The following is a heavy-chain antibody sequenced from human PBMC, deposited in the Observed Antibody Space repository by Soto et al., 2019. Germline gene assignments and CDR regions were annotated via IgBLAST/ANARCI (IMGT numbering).Heavy chain of an antibody. CDR2: INHSGST. V-gene: IGHV4-34*01. D-gene: IGHD2-15*01. Sequence: SETLSLTCAVYGGSFSGYYWSWIRQPPGKGLEWIGEINHSGSTNYNPSLKSRVTISVDTSKNQFSLKLSSVTAADTAVYYCARGRLQRYCSGASCYEGYYYYYYMDVWGKGTTVTVSS. CDR3: ARGRLQRYCSGASCYEGYYYYYYMDV. J-gene: IGHJ6*03. CDR1: GGSFSGYY.